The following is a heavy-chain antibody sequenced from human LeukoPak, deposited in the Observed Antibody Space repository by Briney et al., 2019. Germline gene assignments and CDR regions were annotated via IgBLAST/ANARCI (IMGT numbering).Heavy chain of an antibody. CDR2: IYHSGNT. V-gene: IGHV4-59*01. CDR3: ARGTSSLDY. J-gene: IGHJ4*02. CDR1: GGSITGYY. Sequence: SSETLSLTCTVSGGSITGYYWSWIRQPPGKGLEWIGYIYHSGNTIYNPSLKSRFTISVDPSKNQFSLKLSSVTAADTAVYYCARGTSSLDYWGQGTLVTVSS.